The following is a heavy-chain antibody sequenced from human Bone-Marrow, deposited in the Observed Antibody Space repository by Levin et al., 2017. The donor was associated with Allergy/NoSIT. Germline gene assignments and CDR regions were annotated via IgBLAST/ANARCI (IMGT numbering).Heavy chain of an antibody. CDR2: TSPDGSNR. CDR1: GFPFRNYA. V-gene: IGHV3-30*18. J-gene: IGHJ4*02. D-gene: IGHD5-24*01. CDR3: AKDYQGYTNY. Sequence: GGSLRLSCVASGFPFRNYAIHWVRQAPGKGLEWVALTSPDGSNRYYADSVKGRFTISRDNSKNTLYLQMNSLRAEDTAVYFCAKDYQGYTNYWGQGALVTVSS.